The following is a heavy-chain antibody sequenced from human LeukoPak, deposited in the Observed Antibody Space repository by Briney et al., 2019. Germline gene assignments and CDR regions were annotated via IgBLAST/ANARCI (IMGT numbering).Heavy chain of an antibody. CDR2: IYYSGST. CDR3: ASWTNYDSSGFDP. CDR1: GGSISSYY. D-gene: IGHD3-22*01. J-gene: IGHJ5*02. V-gene: IGHV4-59*01. Sequence: SETLSLTRTVSGGSISSYYWSWIRQPPGKGLEWIGYIYYSGSTNYNPSLKSRVTISVDTSKNQFSLKLSSVTAADTAVYYCASWTNYDSSGFDPWGQGTLVTVSS.